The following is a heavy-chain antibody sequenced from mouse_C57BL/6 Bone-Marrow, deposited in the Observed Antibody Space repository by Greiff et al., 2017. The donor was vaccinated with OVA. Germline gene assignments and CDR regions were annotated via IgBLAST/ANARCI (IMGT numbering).Heavy chain of an antibody. CDR1: GYTFTSYW. J-gene: IGHJ3*01. Sequence: QVQLQQPGAELVKPGASVKLSCKASGYTFTSYWMHWVKQRPGQGLEWIGMIHPNSGSTNYNEKFKSKATLTVDKSSSTAYMQLSSLTSEDSAVDYCAGLGRGFAYWGQGTLVTVSA. CDR2: IHPNSGST. D-gene: IGHD4-1*01. CDR3: AGLGRGFAY. V-gene: IGHV1-64*01.